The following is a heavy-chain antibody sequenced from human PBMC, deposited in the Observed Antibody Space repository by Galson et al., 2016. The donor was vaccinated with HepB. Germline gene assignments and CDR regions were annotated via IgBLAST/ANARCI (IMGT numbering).Heavy chain of an antibody. D-gene: IGHD5-24*01. J-gene: IGHJ4*02. CDR2: MNPNSGNT. CDR3: ATRWLQLVW. V-gene: IGHV1-8*01. Sequence: SVKVSCKASGYTFTGYDINWVRQATGQGLEWMGWMNPNSGNTGYAQKFQGRVTITADESTSTAYMELSSLRFDDTAVYYCATRWLQLVWWGQGPQVTVSS. CDR1: GYTFTGYD.